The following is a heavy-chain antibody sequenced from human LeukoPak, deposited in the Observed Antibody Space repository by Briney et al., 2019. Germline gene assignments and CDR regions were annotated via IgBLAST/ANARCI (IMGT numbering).Heavy chain of an antibody. CDR2: IKTDGSIT. D-gene: IGHD2-21*02. J-gene: IGHJ4*02. CDR3: ARDGDAPMTAFDY. CDR1: GFTFSSYW. V-gene: IGHV3-74*01. Sequence: AGGSLRLSCAASGFTFSSYWMCWVRQDPGKGLAWVSCIKTDGSITAYAGSVKGRFTISRDNAKNTLYLQMNSLRADDTAVYYCARDGDAPMTAFDYWGQGTLVTVSS.